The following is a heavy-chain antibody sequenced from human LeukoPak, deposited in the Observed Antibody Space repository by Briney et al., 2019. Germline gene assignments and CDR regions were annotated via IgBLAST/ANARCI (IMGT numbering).Heavy chain of an antibody. CDR1: GGTFSSYA. CDR2: IIPIFGTA. CDR3: ARDYYGSGSYYGPLGY. V-gene: IGHV1-69*13. D-gene: IGHD3-10*01. J-gene: IGHJ4*02. Sequence: SVKVSCKASGGTFSSYAISWVRQAPGQGLEWMGGIIPIFGTANYAQKFQGRVTITADESTSTAYMELSCLRSEDTAVYYCARDYYGSGSYYGPLGYWGQGSLVTVSS.